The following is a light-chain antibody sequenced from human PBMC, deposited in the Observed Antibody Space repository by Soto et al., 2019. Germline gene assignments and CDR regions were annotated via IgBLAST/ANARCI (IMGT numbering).Light chain of an antibody. J-gene: IGLJ1*01. V-gene: IGLV2-23*02. Sequence: QSALTQPASVSGSPGQSITISCTGTSSDVGSYNLVSWYQQHPGKAPKLMIYEVSKRPSGVSNRFSGSKSGNTASLTISGLQAADEADYYCCSYAGSSSYVFGIGTKVTVL. CDR1: SSDVGSYNL. CDR3: CSYAGSSSYV. CDR2: EVS.